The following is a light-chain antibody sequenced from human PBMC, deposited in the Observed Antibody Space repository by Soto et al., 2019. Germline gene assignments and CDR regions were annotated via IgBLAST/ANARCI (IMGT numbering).Light chain of an antibody. J-gene: IGKJ4*01. CDR1: QDTAIY. V-gene: IGKV1-9*01. CDR2: AAS. CDR3: QQLRMYPST. Sequence: DIQMTQSPSSLSSYVGASVTITCRASQDTAIYLAWYQKKTGEAPKLLIYAASTLYGGVPSRLRGSGSGKDLAITITRLQAEEGATDDCQQLRMYPSTFGGGTKVDIK.